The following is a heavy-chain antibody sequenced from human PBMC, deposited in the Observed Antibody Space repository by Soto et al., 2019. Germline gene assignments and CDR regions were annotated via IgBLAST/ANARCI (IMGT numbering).Heavy chain of an antibody. CDR1: GYTFTTYD. CDR3: ASAPYYYYYGMDV. Sequence: QVQLVQSGAEVKKPGASVKVSCKASGYTFTTYDINWVRQATGQGLEWMGWMNPNSGDTGFAQKWQGRVSRTRHTPLSTIYMELRSLRSEDTAVYYCASAPYYYYYGMDVWGQGTTVTVSS. V-gene: IGHV1-8*01. J-gene: IGHJ6*02. CDR2: MNPNSGDT. D-gene: IGHD3-16*01.